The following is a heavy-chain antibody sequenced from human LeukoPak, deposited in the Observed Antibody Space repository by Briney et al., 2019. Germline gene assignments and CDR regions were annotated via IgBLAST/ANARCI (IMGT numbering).Heavy chain of an antibody. D-gene: IGHD1-14*01. Sequence: GSLRLSCAASGITFSTYAMSWVRQAPGKGLEWVSAIRSDDYTFYADSVKGRFTISRDNSKNTLYLQMNSLRVEDTAVYYCAKRQTGDWYFDLWGRGTLVSVSS. CDR1: GITFSTYA. CDR2: IRSDDYT. CDR3: AKRQTGDWYFDL. J-gene: IGHJ2*01. V-gene: IGHV3-23*01.